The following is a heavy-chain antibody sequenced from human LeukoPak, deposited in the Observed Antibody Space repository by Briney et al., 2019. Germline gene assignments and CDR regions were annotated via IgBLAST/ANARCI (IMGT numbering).Heavy chain of an antibody. D-gene: IGHD6-6*01. J-gene: IGHJ4*02. CDR3: AKEGTQYSSSPLDY. CDR2: IRYDGSNK. Sequence: GGSLRLSCAASGFTFSSYGMHWVRKAPGKGLEWVAFIRYDGSNKYYADSVKGRFTISRDNSKNTLYLQMNSLRAEDTAVYYCAKEGTQYSSSPLDYWGQGTLVTVSS. CDR1: GFTFSSYG. V-gene: IGHV3-30*02.